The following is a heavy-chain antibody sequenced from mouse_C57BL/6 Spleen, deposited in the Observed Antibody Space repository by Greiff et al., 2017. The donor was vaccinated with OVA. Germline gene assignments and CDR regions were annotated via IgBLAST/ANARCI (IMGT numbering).Heavy chain of an antibody. D-gene: IGHD2-4*01. CDR2: IDPSDSYT. CDR3: ARHYYDPSYAMDY. V-gene: IGHV1-69*01. Sequence: QVQLKQPGAELVMPGASVKLSCKASGYTFTSYWMHWVKQRPGQGLEWIGEIDPSDSYTNYNQKFKGKSTLTVDKSSSTAYMQLSSLTSEDSAVYYCARHYYDPSYAMDYWGQGTSVTVSS. J-gene: IGHJ4*01. CDR1: GYTFTSYW.